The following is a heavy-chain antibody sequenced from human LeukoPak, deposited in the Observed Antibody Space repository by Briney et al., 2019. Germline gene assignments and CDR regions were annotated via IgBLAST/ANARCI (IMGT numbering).Heavy chain of an antibody. D-gene: IGHD3-10*01. J-gene: IGHJ4*02. CDR1: GFTFSNYW. V-gene: IGHV3-7*01. CDR3: ATGINSGY. Sequence: GGSLRLSCAASGFTFSNYWMTWVRQAPGKGPGWVASIKQDGSEKYHVDSVRGRFTVSRDNPKNSLYLQMNSLRGEDTAVYYCATGINSGYWGQGTLVTVSS. CDR2: IKQDGSEK.